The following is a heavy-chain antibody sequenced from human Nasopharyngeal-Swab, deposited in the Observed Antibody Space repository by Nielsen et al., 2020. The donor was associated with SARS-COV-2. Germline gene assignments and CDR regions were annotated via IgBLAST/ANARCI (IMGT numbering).Heavy chain of an antibody. CDR2: INHSGST. J-gene: IGHJ4*02. D-gene: IGHD6-19*01. V-gene: IGHV4-34*01. CDR1: GGSFSGYY. Sequence: SETLSLTCAVYGGSFSGYYWSWIRQPPGKGLEWIGEINHSGSTNYNPSLKSRVTISVDTSKNQFSLKLRSVTAADTAVYYCARGVKSKGGSSGRDYWGQGTLVTVSS. CDR3: ARGVKSKGGSSGRDY.